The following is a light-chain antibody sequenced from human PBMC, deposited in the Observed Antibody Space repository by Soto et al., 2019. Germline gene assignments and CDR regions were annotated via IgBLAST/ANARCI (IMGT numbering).Light chain of an antibody. CDR2: DSS. CDR3: QQYDDWPLT. V-gene: IGKV3D-15*01. Sequence: EIVMTQSPATLSVSPGERATLSCRASQSISSNLAWYQQKPGQSPRLLIYDSSTRATDIPARFSGSGSGTEFTLTISSLQSEDFALYYCQQYDDWPLTFGGGTKVDLK. J-gene: IGKJ4*01. CDR1: QSISSN.